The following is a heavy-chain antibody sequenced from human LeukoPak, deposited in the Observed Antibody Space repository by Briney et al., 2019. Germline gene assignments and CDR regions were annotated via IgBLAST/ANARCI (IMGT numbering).Heavy chain of an antibody. CDR3: ARQAAAVNKAFDY. V-gene: IGHV4-39*01. Sequence: SETLSLTCTVSGGSISSSSYYWGCIRQPPGKGLEWIGSIYYSGSTYYNPSLKSRVTISVDTSKNQFSLKLSSVTAADTAVYYCARQAAAVNKAFDYWGQGTLVTVSS. D-gene: IGHD6-13*01. CDR2: IYYSGST. J-gene: IGHJ4*02. CDR1: GGSISSSSYY.